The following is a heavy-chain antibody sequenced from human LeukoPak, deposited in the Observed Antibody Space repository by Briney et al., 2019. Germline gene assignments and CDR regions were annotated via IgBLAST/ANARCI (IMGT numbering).Heavy chain of an antibody. CDR3: AIKPTKPDIAALEWFDY. V-gene: IGHV1-69*06. Sequence: GASVKVSCKASGGTFSSYAISWVRQAPGQGLEWMGGIIPIFGTANYAQKFQGRVTITADKSTSTAYMELSSLRSEDTAVYYCAIKPTKPDIAALEWFDYWGQGTLVTVSS. J-gene: IGHJ4*02. D-gene: IGHD6-6*01. CDR1: GGTFSSYA. CDR2: IIPIFGTA.